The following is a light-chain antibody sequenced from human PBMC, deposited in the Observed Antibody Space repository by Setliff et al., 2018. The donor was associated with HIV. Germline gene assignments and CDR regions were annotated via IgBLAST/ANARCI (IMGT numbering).Light chain of an antibody. V-gene: IGLV1-51*01. J-gene: IGLJ1*01. CDR3: GTWDTSLTAFV. CDR2: DNY. Sequence: QSVLPQPPSVSAAPGQKVTISCSGSTPNIGSNDVSWYRQLPGRAPKLLIYDNYNRPSGISDRFLGSKSGTSATLGITGLQTGDEADYYCGTWDTSLTAFVFGTGTKVTVL. CDR1: TPNIGSND.